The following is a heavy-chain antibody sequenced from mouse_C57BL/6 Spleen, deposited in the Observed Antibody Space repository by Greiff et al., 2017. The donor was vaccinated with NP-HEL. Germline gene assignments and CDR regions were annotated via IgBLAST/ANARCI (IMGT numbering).Heavy chain of an antibody. D-gene: IGHD1-1*01. CDR2: ISGGGGNT. CDR1: GFTFSSYT. V-gene: IGHV5-9*01. Sequence: EVKLMESGGGLVKPGGSLKLSCAASGFTFSSYTMSWVRQTPEKRLEWVATISGGGGNTYYPDSVKGRFTISRDNAKNTLYLQMSSLRSEDTALYYCARRYGSHFDYWGQGTTLTVSS. CDR3: ARRYGSHFDY. J-gene: IGHJ2*01.